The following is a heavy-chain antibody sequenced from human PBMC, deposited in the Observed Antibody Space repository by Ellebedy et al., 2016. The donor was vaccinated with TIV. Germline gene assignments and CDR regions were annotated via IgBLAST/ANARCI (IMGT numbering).Heavy chain of an antibody. CDR1: GYTFTNYY. Sequence: ASVKVSCXASGYTFTNYYIHCVRQAPGQGLEWMGIINPSGGSTSYAQKFQGRLTMTRDTSTSTVYMELSSLRSEDTAVYYCARDRAIFGPDYYYYGMDVWGQGTTVTVSS. V-gene: IGHV1-46*01. CDR3: ARDRAIFGPDYYYYGMDV. D-gene: IGHD3-3*01. CDR2: INPSGGST. J-gene: IGHJ6*02.